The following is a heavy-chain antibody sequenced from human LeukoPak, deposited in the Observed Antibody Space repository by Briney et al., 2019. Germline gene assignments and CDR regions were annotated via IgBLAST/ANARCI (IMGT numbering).Heavy chain of an antibody. CDR1: GGSISSYY. V-gene: IGHV4-59*01. J-gene: IGHJ4*02. Sequence: SETLSLNCTVSGGSISSYYWSWIRQPPGKGLEWIGYTYYSGSTNYNPSLKSRVTISVDTSKNQFSLKLSSVTAADTAVYYCTRGSGSYYNHLFDYWGQGTLVTVSS. CDR2: TYYSGST. CDR3: TRGSGSYYNHLFDY. D-gene: IGHD3-10*01.